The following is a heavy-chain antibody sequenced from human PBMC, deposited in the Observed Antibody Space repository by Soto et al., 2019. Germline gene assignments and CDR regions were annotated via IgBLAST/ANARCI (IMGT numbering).Heavy chain of an antibody. V-gene: IGHV4-30-4*01. CDR2: IYYSGST. D-gene: IGHD4-17*01. Sequence: PSETLSLTCTVSGGSISSGDYYWSWIRQPPGKGLEWIGYIYYSGSTYYNPSLKSRVTISVDTSKNQFSLKLSSVTAADTAVYYCARVNDYGDYEAPLPFDHWGQGTLVNVSS. CDR3: ARVNDYGDYEAPLPFDH. J-gene: IGHJ4*02. CDR1: GGSISSGDYY.